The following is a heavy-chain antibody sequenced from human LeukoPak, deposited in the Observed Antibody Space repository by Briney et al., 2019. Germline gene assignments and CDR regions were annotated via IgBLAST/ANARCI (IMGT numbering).Heavy chain of an antibody. CDR1: GFTFSSCA. CDR3: AKGRGFTSTSCYNY. CDR2: ISGSGDST. J-gene: IGHJ4*02. Sequence: GSLRLSCAASGFTFSSCAMSWVRQAPGKGLEWVSPISGSGDSTYYADSVKGRFTISRDNSKNTLYLQMNSLRAEDTAVYYCAKGRGFTSTSCYNYWGQGTLVTVSS. V-gene: IGHV3-23*01. D-gene: IGHD2-2*02.